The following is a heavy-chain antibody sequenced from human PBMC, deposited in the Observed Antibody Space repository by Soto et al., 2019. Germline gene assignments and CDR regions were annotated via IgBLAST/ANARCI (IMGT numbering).Heavy chain of an antibody. CDR2: IYYSGST. Sequence: SETLSLTCTVSGGSISSYYWSWIRQPPGKGLEWIGYIYYSGSTNYNPSLKSRVTISVDTSKNQFSLKLSSVTAADTAMYYCTRLPWADYGGIFEPWGQGTLVTVS. CDR1: GGSISSYY. J-gene: IGHJ5*02. V-gene: IGHV4-59*01. D-gene: IGHD4-17*01. CDR3: TRLPWADYGGIFEP.